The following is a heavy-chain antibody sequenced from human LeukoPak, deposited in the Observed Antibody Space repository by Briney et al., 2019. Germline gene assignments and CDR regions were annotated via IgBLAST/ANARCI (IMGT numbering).Heavy chain of an antibody. CDR1: GFTFSGFW. CDR3: ARGGYYRHDAFDI. CDR2: INSDGSEG. Sequence: PGGSLRLSCAVSGFTFSGFWMSWSRQAPGKGLEWVASINSDGSEGYYADVVKGRFTISRDNAKNSLYLQINSLRAEDTAVYYCARGGYYRHDAFDIWGQGTMVTVSS. D-gene: IGHD3-22*01. V-gene: IGHV3-7*01. J-gene: IGHJ3*02.